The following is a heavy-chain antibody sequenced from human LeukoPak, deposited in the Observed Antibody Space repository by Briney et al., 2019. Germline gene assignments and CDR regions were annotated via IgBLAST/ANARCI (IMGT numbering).Heavy chain of an antibody. J-gene: IGHJ6*02. Sequence: PGGSLRLSCAASGFSFSNHWMTWVRQAPGKGLVWVSRIDVDGTTTDYADSVKGRFTISRDNAKNTVSLQMNSLGAEDSAVYYCARGVSYPIYGMDVWGQGTTVTVSS. CDR3: ARGVSYPIYGMDV. V-gene: IGHV3-74*01. D-gene: IGHD1-26*01. CDR2: IDVDGTTT. CDR1: GFSFSNHW.